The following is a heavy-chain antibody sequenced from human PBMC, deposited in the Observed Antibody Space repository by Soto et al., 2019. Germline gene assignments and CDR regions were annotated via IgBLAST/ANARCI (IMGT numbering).Heavy chain of an antibody. CDR1: GFSLSTSGVG. Sequence: QITLKESGPTLVKPTQTLTLTCTFSGFSLSTSGVGVGWIRQPPGKALEWLALIYWDDDKRYSPSLKSRLTITKDTSKXXVXLXRTNMDPVDTATYYCALAGLRRGGSGNPLMPYYFDFWGQGTLVTVSS. J-gene: IGHJ4*02. V-gene: IGHV2-5*02. D-gene: IGHD3-10*01. CDR3: ALAGLRRGGSGNPLMPYYFDF. CDR2: IYWDDDK.